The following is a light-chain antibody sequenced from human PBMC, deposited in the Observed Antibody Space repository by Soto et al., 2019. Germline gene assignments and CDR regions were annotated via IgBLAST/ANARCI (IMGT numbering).Light chain of an antibody. CDR2: DVS. CDR3: QRRSDWMGT. CDR1: QSISTY. V-gene: IGKV3-11*01. Sequence: VLTQAPATLSLSPGEGATLSCRASQSISTYLAWYQQKPGQAPRLLIYDVSTRAPGIPTRLSGSGSGTDFTLTISSLEPEDFEVYYCQRRSDWMGTFGQGTKV. J-gene: IGKJ1*01.